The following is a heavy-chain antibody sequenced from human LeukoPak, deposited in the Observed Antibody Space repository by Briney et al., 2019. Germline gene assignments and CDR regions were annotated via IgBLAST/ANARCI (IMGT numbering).Heavy chain of an antibody. J-gene: IGHJ4*02. CDR3: ARASIIVVVPAARGPFDY. V-gene: IGHV4-39*01. CDR1: GGSISSSSYY. D-gene: IGHD2-2*01. CDR2: IYYSGST. Sequence: SETLSLTCTVSGGSISSSSYYWGWIRQPPGKGLEWIGSIYYSGSTYCNPSLKSRVTISVDTSKNQFSLKLSSVTAADTAVYYCARASIIVVVPAARGPFDYWGQGTLVTVSS.